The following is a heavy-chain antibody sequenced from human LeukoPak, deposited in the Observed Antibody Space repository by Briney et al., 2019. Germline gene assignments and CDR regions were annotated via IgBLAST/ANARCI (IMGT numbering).Heavy chain of an antibody. CDR3: AKEIAVAGTWLRKY. Sequence: GGSLRLSCAASGFTFSSYAMSWVRQAPGKGLEWVSAISGSGGSTYYADSVKGRFTISRDNSENTLYLQMNSLRAEDTAVYYCAKEIAVAGTWLRKYGGQGTLVTVSS. CDR2: ISGSGGST. V-gene: IGHV3-23*01. D-gene: IGHD6-19*01. J-gene: IGHJ4*02. CDR1: GFTFSSYA.